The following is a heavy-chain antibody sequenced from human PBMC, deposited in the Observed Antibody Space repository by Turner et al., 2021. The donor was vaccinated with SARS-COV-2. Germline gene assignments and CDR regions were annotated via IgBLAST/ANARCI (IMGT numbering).Heavy chain of an antibody. CDR2: IYYSGST. J-gene: IGHJ6*02. D-gene: IGHD3-10*01. CDR1: GGAISSSNYY. CDR3: ARLLNPGSYYYYYYGMDV. V-gene: IGHV4-39*01. Sequence: QLQLQESGQGLEKPSETLSLTCTVSGGAISSSNYYWGWIRQPPGKGLEWIGSIYYSGSTYYNPSLKSRVTISVDTSKNQFSLKLSSVTAADTAVYYCARLLNPGSYYYYYYGMDVWGQGTTVTVSS.